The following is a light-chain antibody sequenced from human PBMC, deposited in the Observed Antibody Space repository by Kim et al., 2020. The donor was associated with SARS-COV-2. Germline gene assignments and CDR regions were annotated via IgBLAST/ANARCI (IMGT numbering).Light chain of an antibody. J-gene: IGKJ2*01. CDR3: QQYSIAPPYT. CDR2: SAS. Sequence: SPGERATTSCRNSQSVCSLCLAWYQQNPGQAPRLLIYSASTRATGIPDRFSGSGSGTDFTLTISRLESEDFAVYYCQQYSIAPPYTFGQGTKLEIK. CDR1: QSVCSLC. V-gene: IGKV3-20*01.